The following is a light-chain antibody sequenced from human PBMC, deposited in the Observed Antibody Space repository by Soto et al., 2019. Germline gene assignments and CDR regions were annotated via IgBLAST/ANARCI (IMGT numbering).Light chain of an antibody. CDR1: QSVSSSC. Sequence: EIVLTQSPGTLSLSPGERATLSCRASQSVSSSCLAWYQQKPGQAPRLLIYDASSRATGIPDRFSGSGSGTDFTLTISRLEPKDFAVYYCQQYGSSPRTFGQGTKLEIK. CDR2: DAS. J-gene: IGKJ2*01. CDR3: QQYGSSPRT. V-gene: IGKV3-20*01.